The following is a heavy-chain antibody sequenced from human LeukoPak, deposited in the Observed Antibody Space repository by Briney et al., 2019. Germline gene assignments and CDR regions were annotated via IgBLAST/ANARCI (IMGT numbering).Heavy chain of an antibody. V-gene: IGHV3-21*01. J-gene: IGHJ4*02. D-gene: IGHD3-10*01. CDR3: ARAGLLWFGFSDY. CDR1: GFTFSSYG. Sequence: PGGSLRLSCAASGFTFSSYGMHWVRQAPGKGLEWVSSISSSSSYIYYADSVKGRFTISRDNAKNSLYLQMNSLRAEDTAVYYCARAGLLWFGFSDYWGQGTLVTVSS. CDR2: ISSSSSYI.